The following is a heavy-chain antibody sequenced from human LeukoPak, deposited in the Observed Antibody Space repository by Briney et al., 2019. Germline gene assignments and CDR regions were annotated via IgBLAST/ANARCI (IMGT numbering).Heavy chain of an antibody. D-gene: IGHD3-10*02. CDR2: ISYDGSNK. CDR3: ARDTYYVPAFDI. CDR1: GFTFSSYA. J-gene: IGHJ3*02. V-gene: IGHV3-30-3*01. Sequence: PGGSLRLSCAASGFTFSSYAMHWVRQAPGKGLEWVAVISYDGSNKYYADSVKGRFTISRDNSKNTLYLQMNSLRDDDTAVYYCARDTYYVPAFDIWGQGTMVTVSS.